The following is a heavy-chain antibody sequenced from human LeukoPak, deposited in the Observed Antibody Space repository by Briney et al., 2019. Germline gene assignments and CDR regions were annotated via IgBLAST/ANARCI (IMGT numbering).Heavy chain of an antibody. V-gene: IGHV3-23*01. CDR1: GFTFSSYA. J-gene: IGHJ4*02. D-gene: IGHD2-2*01. CDR2: ISGSGGST. CDR3: AKDGSCSSTSCYLGY. Sequence: GGSPRLSCAASGFTFSSYAMSWVRQAPGKGLEWVSAISGSGGSTYYADSVKGRFTISRDNSKNTLYLQMNSLRAEDTAVYYCAKDGSCSSTSCYLGYWGQGTLATVSS.